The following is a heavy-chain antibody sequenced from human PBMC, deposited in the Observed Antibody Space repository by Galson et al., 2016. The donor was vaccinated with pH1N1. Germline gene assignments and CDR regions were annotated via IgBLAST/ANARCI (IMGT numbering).Heavy chain of an antibody. Sequence: SLRLSCAASGFLFSSFGMNWVRQAPGKGLEWIAYISSSRSVIKYADSVRGRFTVSRDHVKNSLDLQMNSLRVDDTAVYYCARDTTVTTGPRWFAPWGQGTLVSVSS. CDR2: ISSSRSVI. V-gene: IGHV3-48*01. CDR3: ARDTTVTTGPRWFAP. J-gene: IGHJ5*02. D-gene: IGHD4-17*01. CDR1: GFLFSSFG.